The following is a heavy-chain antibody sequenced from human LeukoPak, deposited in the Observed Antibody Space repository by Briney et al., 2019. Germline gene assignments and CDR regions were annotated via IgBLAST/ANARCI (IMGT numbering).Heavy chain of an antibody. V-gene: IGHV1-8*01. J-gene: IGHJ3*02. CDR2: MNPNSGNT. CDR3: ARANYYDSSGYYYREDGAFDI. CDR1: GYTFTSYD. Sequence: ASVKVSCKASGYTFTSYDINWVRQATGQGLEWMGWMNPNSGNTGYAQKFQGRVTMTRNTSISTAYMELSSLRSEDTAVYYCARANYYDSSGYYYREDGAFDIWGQGTMVTVSS. D-gene: IGHD3-22*01.